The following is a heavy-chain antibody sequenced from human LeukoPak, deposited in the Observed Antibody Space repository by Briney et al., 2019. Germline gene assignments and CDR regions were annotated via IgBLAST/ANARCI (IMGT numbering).Heavy chain of an antibody. J-gene: IGHJ4*02. CDR1: GFTFSSYA. CDR2: ISGSGGST. D-gene: IGHD3-10*01. Sequence: GGSLRLSCAASGFTFSSYAMSWVRQAPGKGLEWVSGISGSGGSTKYADSVKGRFTISRDNSKNTLYLQMNSLRAEDTAVYYCAKGQWFYYFDYWGQGTLVTVSS. V-gene: IGHV3-23*01. CDR3: AKGQWFYYFDY.